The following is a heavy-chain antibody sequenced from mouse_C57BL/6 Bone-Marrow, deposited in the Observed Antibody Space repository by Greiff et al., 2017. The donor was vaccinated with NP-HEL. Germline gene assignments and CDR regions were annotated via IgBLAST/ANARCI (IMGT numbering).Heavy chain of an antibody. Sequence: EVQLQESGPGLVKPSQSLSLTCSVTGYSITSGYYWNWIRQFPGNKLEWMGYISYDGSNNYNPSLKNRISITRDTSKNQFFLKLNSVTTEDTATYYCARPVYYYGSSPHAMDYWGQGTSVTVSS. CDR2: ISYDGSN. V-gene: IGHV3-6*01. CDR1: GYSITSGYY. CDR3: ARPVYYYGSSPHAMDY. D-gene: IGHD1-1*01. J-gene: IGHJ4*01.